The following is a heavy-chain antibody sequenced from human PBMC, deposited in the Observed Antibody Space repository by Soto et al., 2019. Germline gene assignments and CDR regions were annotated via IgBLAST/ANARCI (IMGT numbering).Heavy chain of an antibody. CDR2: IYYSGST. CDR1: GGSICSYY. Sequence: SETLSLTCTVSGGSICSYYWSWIRQPPGKGLEWIGYIYYSGSTNYNPSLKSRVTISVDTSKNQFSLKLSSVTAADTAVYYCARGPLMDYWGQGTLVTVSS. CDR3: ARGPLMDY. V-gene: IGHV4-59*01. D-gene: IGHD3-16*01. J-gene: IGHJ4*02.